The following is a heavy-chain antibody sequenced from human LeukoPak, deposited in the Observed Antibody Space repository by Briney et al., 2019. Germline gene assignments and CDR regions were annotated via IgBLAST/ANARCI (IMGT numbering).Heavy chain of an antibody. J-gene: IGHJ3*02. CDR3: AKGYSSSSYGDAIDI. V-gene: IGHV3-30*18. CDR2: ILYDGTIK. Sequence: PGGSLRLSCAASGFTFSNYGMHWVRQAPGKGLEWVAAILYDGTIKYYADSVKGRFTISRDISKNTLYLQMNSLRAEDTAVYYCAKGYSSSSYGDAIDIWGLGTMVTVSS. D-gene: IGHD6-13*01. CDR1: GFTFSNYG.